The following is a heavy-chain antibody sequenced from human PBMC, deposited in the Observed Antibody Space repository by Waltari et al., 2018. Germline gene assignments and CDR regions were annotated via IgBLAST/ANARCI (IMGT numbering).Heavy chain of an antibody. Sequence: QLQLQESGPGLVKPSETLSLTCTGSGGSISSSSYYWGWIRQPPGKGLEWIGSIYYRGSTLYNPSLKSLVTSSADTSKNQFSLKLSSVTAADTAVYYCARLQVVPAAIDHGMDVWGQWTTVTVAS. CDR2: IYYRGST. CDR1: GGSISSSSYY. D-gene: IGHD2-2*01. J-gene: IGHJ6*02. CDR3: ARLQVVPAAIDHGMDV. V-gene: IGHV4-39*01.